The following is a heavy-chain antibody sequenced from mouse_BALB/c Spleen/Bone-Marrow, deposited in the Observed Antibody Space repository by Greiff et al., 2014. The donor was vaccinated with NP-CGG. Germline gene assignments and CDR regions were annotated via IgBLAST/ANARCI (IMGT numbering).Heavy chain of an antibody. J-gene: IGHJ4*01. V-gene: IGHV1-82*01. CDR1: GYAFSSSW. Sequence: QVQLQQSGPELVKPGASVKISCKASGYAFSSSWMNWVKQRPGQGLEWIGRIYPGDGDTNYNGKFEGKATLTADKSSSTAYMQLSSLTSVDSAVYFCARSDGYRTMDYWGQGTSVTVSS. CDR2: IYPGDGDT. D-gene: IGHD2-3*01. CDR3: ARSDGYRTMDY.